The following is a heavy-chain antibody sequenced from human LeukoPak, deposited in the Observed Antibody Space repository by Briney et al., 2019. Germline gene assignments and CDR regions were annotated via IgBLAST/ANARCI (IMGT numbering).Heavy chain of an antibody. Sequence: GASVKVSCKASGGTFSSYAISWVRQAPGQGLEWMGRIIPILGIANYAQKFQGRVTITADKSTSTAYMELSSLRSEDTAVYYCAGDQPPEYDFWETGYYGMDVWGQGTTVTVSS. CDR3: AGDQPPEYDFWETGYYGMDV. J-gene: IGHJ6*02. CDR1: GGTFSSYA. CDR2: IIPILGIA. V-gene: IGHV1-69*04. D-gene: IGHD3-3*01.